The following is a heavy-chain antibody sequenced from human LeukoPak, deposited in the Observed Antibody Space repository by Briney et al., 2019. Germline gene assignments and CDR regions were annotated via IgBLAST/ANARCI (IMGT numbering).Heavy chain of an antibody. CDR1: GYTFTSYG. CDR2: ISAYNGNT. V-gene: IGHV1-18*01. CDR3: ARSTITIFGVVQNWFDP. J-gene: IGHJ5*02. Sequence: ASVKVSCKASGYTFTSYGISWVRQAPGQGLEWMGWISAYNGNTDYAQNFQGRVTMTTDTSTSTAYMELRSLRSDDTAVYYCARSTITIFGVVQNWFDPWGQGTLVTVSS. D-gene: IGHD3-3*01.